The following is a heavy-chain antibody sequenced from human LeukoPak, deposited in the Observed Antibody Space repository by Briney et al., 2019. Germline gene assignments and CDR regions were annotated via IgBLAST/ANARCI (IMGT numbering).Heavy chain of an antibody. Sequence: ASVKVSCKASGYTFTSYGISWERQAPGQGLEWMGWISAYNGNTNYAQKLQGRVTMTTDTSTSTAYMELRSLRSDDTAVYYCARTADCSSTSCYFFDYWGQGTLVTVSS. V-gene: IGHV1-18*01. CDR1: GYTFTSYG. CDR3: ARTADCSSTSCYFFDY. D-gene: IGHD2-2*01. CDR2: ISAYNGNT. J-gene: IGHJ4*02.